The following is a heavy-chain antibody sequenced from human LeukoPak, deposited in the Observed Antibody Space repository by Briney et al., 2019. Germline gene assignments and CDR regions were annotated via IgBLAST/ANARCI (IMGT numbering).Heavy chain of an antibody. D-gene: IGHD4-11*01. CDR1: GYTFTSYG. CDR2: ISAYNGNT. V-gene: IGHV1-18*01. Sequence: ASVKVSCKASGYTFTSYGISWVRQAPGQGLEWMGWISAYNGNTNYAQKLQGRVTMTTDTSTSTAYMELRSLRSDDTAVYYCARPVFGYDYSNYDLYYYMDVWGKGTTVTVSS. J-gene: IGHJ6*03. CDR3: ARPVFGYDYSNYDLYYYMDV.